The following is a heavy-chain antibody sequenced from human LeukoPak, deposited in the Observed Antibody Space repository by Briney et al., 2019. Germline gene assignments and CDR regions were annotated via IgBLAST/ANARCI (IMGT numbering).Heavy chain of an antibody. CDR3: AKDRFRSTAKN. D-gene: IGHD2-2*01. V-gene: IGHV3-9*01. J-gene: IGHJ4*02. CDR2: ISWNSGSI. Sequence: GGSLRLSCAASGFTFDDYAMHWVRQAPGKGLEWVSGISWNSGSIGYADSVKGRFTISRDNAKNSLYLQMNSLRAEDTAVYYCAKDRFRSTAKNWGQGTLVTVSS. CDR1: GFTFDDYA.